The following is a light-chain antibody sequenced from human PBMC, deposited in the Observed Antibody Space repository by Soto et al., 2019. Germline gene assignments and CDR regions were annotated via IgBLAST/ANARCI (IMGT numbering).Light chain of an antibody. J-gene: IGKJ2*01. V-gene: IGKV1-9*01. CDR1: QGISSY. CDR2: AAS. Sequence: DIQLTQSPSFLSASVGDRVTITCRASQGISSYLAWYQQKPGKAPKLLIYAASTLQSRVTSTFSGSGSGTELTLTISSLQPEDFPTYYCQQLNSYPYTFGQGTKLAIK. CDR3: QQLNSYPYT.